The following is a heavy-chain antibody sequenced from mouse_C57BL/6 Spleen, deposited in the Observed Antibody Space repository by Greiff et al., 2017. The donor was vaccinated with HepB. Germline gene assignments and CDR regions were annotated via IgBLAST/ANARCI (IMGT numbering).Heavy chain of an antibody. CDR1: GFTFSSYT. CDR3: ARRGDSSGPWFAY. J-gene: IGHJ3*01. D-gene: IGHD3-2*02. Sequence: EVKLVESGGGLVKPGGSLKLSCAASGFTFSSYTMSWVRQTPEKRLEWVATISGGGGNTYYPDSVKGRFTISRDNAKNTLYLQMSSLRSEDTALYYCARRGDSSGPWFAYWGQGTLVTVSA. V-gene: IGHV5-9*01. CDR2: ISGGGGNT.